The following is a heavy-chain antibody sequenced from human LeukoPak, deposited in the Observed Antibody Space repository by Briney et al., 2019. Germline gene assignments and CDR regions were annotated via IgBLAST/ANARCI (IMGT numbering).Heavy chain of an antibody. CDR1: GYFISTSYY. CDR3: ARVRSYYDSSGYDAFDI. CDR2: IYYSGST. D-gene: IGHD3-22*01. Sequence: SETLSLTCTVSGYFISTSYYWGWIRQPPGKGLEWIGYIYYSGSTNYNPSLKSRVTISVDTSKNQFSLKLSSVTAADTAVYYCARVRSYYDSSGYDAFDIWGQGTMVTVSS. V-gene: IGHV4-59*01. J-gene: IGHJ3*02.